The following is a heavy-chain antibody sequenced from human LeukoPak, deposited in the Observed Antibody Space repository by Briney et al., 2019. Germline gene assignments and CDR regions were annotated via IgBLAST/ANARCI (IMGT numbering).Heavy chain of an antibody. Sequence: SETLSLTCTVSGGSIRSSYYYWGWIRQPPGKGLEWIGEINHSGSTNYNPSLKSRVTISVDTSKNQFSLKLSSVTAADTAVYYCARLTRGVTDYWGQGTLVTVSS. V-gene: IGHV4-39*07. CDR3: ARLTRGVTDY. CDR1: GGSIRSSYYY. CDR2: INHSGST. D-gene: IGHD3-10*01. J-gene: IGHJ4*02.